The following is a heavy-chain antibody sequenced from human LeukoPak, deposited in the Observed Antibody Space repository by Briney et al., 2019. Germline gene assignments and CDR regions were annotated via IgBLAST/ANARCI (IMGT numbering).Heavy chain of an antibody. Sequence: GASVKVSCKASGGTFSSYAISWVRQAPGQGLEWMGGIIPIFGTANYAQKFQGRVTITADESTSTAYMELSSLRSEDTAVYYCVASSTGLQHHYWGQGTLATVSS. J-gene: IGHJ4*02. CDR3: VASSTGLQHHY. V-gene: IGHV1-69*13. CDR2: IIPIFGTA. D-gene: IGHD2-2*01. CDR1: GGTFSSYA.